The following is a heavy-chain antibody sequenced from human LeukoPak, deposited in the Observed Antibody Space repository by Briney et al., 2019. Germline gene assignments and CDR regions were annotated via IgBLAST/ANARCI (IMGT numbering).Heavy chain of an antibody. CDR3: ARGYGDYFWYFDL. Sequence: SETLSLTCTVSGGSISSYYWSWIRQPPGKGLEWIGYIYYSGSTNYNPSLKSRVTISVDTSKNQFSLKLSSVTAADTAVYYCARGYGDYFWYFDLWGRGTLVTVSS. V-gene: IGHV4-59*12. CDR1: GGSISSYY. J-gene: IGHJ2*01. D-gene: IGHD4-17*01. CDR2: IYYSGST.